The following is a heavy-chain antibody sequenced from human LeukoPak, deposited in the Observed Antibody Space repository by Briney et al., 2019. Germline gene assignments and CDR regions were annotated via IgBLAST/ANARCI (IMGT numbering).Heavy chain of an antibody. CDR3: ARDGDVDTAMVDFDY. V-gene: IGHV1-18*01. Sequence: ASVKVSCKASGYTFTSYGISWVRQAPGQGLEWMGWISAYNGNTNYAQKLQGRVTMTTDTSTSTAYMELRSLRSADTAVYYCARDGDVDTAMVDFDYWGQGTLVTVSS. CDR2: ISAYNGNT. J-gene: IGHJ4*02. CDR1: GYTFTSYG. D-gene: IGHD5-18*01.